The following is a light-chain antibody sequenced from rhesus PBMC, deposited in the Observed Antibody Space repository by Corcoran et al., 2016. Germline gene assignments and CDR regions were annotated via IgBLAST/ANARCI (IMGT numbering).Light chain of an antibody. CDR3: HKHNTYPRT. Sequence: DIQMTQSPSSLSASVGDTVTITRRASQVISNYLAWYQQKPGKARNPRNYYAATLESGVPSRFRGSGSGTDFTLPITSLQPKDFAVFCCHKHNTYPRTFGQGTKLEI. CDR2: YAA. CDR1: QVISNY. V-gene: IGKV1S14*01. J-gene: IGKJ1*01.